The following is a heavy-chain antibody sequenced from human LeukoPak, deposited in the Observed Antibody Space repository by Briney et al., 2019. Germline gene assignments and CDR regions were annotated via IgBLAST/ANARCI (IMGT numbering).Heavy chain of an antibody. CDR1: GFTFSSYA. V-gene: IGHV3-23*01. J-gene: IGHJ4*02. Sequence: GGSLRLSCAASGFTFSSYAMSWVRQAPGKGLEWFSAISRSGGSTYYADSVKGRFTISRDNSKNTLYLQMNSLRAEDTAVYYCAKDYDDFWSGYSTYFDYWGQGTLVTVSS. CDR3: AKDYDDFWSGYSTYFDY. D-gene: IGHD3-3*01. CDR2: ISRSGGST.